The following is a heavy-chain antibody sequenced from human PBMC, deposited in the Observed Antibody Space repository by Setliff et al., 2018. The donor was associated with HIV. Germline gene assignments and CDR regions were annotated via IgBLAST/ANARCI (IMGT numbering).Heavy chain of an antibody. CDR2: INAGNGNT. CDR1: GYTFTSYT. D-gene: IGHD6-6*01. CDR3: ARGFSVYSSSDPLLNWLDP. V-gene: IGHV1-3*01. J-gene: IGHJ5*02. Sequence: ASVKVSCKASGYTFTSYTLHWVRQAPGQRLEWMGWINAGNGNTKFSQKFQGRVTITRDTSASTAYMDLSSLRSEDTAVYYCARGFSVYSSSDPLLNWLDPWSQGTLVTVSS.